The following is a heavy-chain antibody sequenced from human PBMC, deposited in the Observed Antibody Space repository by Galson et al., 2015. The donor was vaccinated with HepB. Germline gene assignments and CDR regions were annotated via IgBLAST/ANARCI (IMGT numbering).Heavy chain of an antibody. CDR1: GFIFSGYR. Sequence: SLRLSCAASGFIFSGYRMHWVRQVPGKGLVWVSRINSDGSLTTYADSVKGRFTISRDNAENMLYLQMNSLRAEDTATYYCARGIGGDWGQGTLVTVSS. J-gene: IGHJ4*02. V-gene: IGHV3-74*01. CDR2: INSDGSLT. D-gene: IGHD3-3*01. CDR3: ARGIGGD.